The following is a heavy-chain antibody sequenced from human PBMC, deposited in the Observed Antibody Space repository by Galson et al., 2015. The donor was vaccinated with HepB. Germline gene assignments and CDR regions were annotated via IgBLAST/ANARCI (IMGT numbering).Heavy chain of an antibody. CDR2: IKQDGSEK. D-gene: IGHD2-8*02. Sequence: SLRLSCAASGFTFSSYWMSWVRQAPGKGLEWVANIKQDGSEKYYVDSVKGRFTISRDNAKNSLYLQMNSLRAEDTAVYYCARYTGGVRGWFDPWGQGTLVTVSS. J-gene: IGHJ5*02. CDR1: GFTFSSYW. V-gene: IGHV3-7*01. CDR3: ARYTGGVRGWFDP.